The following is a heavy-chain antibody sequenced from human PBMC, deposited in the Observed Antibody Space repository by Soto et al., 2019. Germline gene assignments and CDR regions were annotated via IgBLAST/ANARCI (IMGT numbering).Heavy chain of an antibody. V-gene: IGHV4-34*01. J-gene: IGHJ4*02. D-gene: IGHD3-3*01. CDR1: GGSFSGYY. CDR2: INHSGST. Sequence: PSETLSLTCAVYGGSFSGYYWSWIRQPPGKGLEWIGEINHSGSTNYNPSLKSRVTISVDTSKNQFSLKLSSVTAADTAVYYCARINYAFWSPVDYWGQGTLVTVSS. CDR3: ARINYAFWSPVDY.